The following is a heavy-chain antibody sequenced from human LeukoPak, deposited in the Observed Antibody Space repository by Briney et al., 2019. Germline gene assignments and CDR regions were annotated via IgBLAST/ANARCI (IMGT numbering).Heavy chain of an antibody. CDR3: ARRIAAAGTFDY. J-gene: IGHJ4*02. V-gene: IGHV4-39*01. CDR2: IYYSGST. CDR1: GGSINSSTYS. D-gene: IGHD6-13*01. Sequence: SETLSLTCTVSGGSINSSTYSWGWIRQPPGKGLEWIGSIYYSGSTYYNPSLKSRVTISVDTSKNQFSLKLSSVTAADTAVYYCARRIAAAGTFDYWGQGTLVTVSS.